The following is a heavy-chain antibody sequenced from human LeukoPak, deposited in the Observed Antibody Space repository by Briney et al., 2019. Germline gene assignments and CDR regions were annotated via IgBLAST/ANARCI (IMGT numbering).Heavy chain of an antibody. D-gene: IGHD1-1*01. CDR1: GFTFSSFS. CDR2: ISSSNSYI. CDR3: ARTGTSLFDY. J-gene: IGHJ4*02. Sequence: GGSLRLSCAASGFTFSSFSMNWVRQAPGKGLGWVSSISSSNSYIYYADSVRGRFTISRDNAKNSLYLQMNSLRAEDTAVYYCARTGTSLFDYWGQGTLVTVSS. V-gene: IGHV3-21*01.